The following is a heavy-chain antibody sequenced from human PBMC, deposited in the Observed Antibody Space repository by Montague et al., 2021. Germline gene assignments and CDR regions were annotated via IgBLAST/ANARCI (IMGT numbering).Heavy chain of an antibody. D-gene: IGHD1/OR15-1a*01. V-gene: IGHV4-39*01. CDR1: GGSISSSSYY. CDR3: ARSRITGTTTPLDY. J-gene: IGHJ4*02. Sequence: SETLSLTCTVSGGSISSSSYYWGRIRQPPGKGLVWIGTFDSGGNTYYNPALKSRVSISADTSNNQFSLKLHSVTAADTAVYYCARSRITGTTTPLDYWGQGTLVIVSS. CDR2: FDSGGNT.